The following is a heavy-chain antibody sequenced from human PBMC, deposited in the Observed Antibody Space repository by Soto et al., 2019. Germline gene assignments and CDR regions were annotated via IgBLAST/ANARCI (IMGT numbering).Heavy chain of an antibody. CDR1: GYTFTSYG. Sequence: GASVKVSCRASGYTFTSYGISWVRQAPGQGLEWMGWISAYNGNTNYAQKLQGRVTMTTDTSTSTAYMELRSLRSDDTAVYYCARDLDRGPGYYYDSSGYYSPPEYFQHWGQGTLVTVSS. J-gene: IGHJ1*01. D-gene: IGHD3-22*01. CDR2: ISAYNGNT. V-gene: IGHV1-18*01. CDR3: ARDLDRGPGYYYDSSGYYSPPEYFQH.